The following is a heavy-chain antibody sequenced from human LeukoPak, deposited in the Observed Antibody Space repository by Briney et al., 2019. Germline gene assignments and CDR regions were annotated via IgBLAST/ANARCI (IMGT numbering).Heavy chain of an antibody. Sequence: GASVKVSCKASGYTFTGYYMHWVRQAPGQGLEWMGWISAYNGNTNYAQKLQGRVTMTTDTSTSTAYMELRSLRSDDTAVYYCARGESSYYYGSGSYYPPHLGGWYYGMDVWGQGTTVTVSS. CDR2: ISAYNGNT. D-gene: IGHD3-10*01. V-gene: IGHV1-18*04. CDR3: ARGESSYYYGSGSYYPPHLGGWYYGMDV. CDR1: GYTFTGYY. J-gene: IGHJ6*02.